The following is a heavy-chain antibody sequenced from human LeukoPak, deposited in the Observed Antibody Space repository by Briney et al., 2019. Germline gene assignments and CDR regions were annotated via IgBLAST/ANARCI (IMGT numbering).Heavy chain of an antibody. V-gene: IGHV3-23*01. CDR3: AKGLRFLDYYYMDV. CDR2: ISGSGGST. Sequence: GGSLRLSCAASGFTFSSYWMSWVRQAPGKGLEWVSAISGSGGSTYYADSVKGRFTISRDNSKNTLYLQMNSLRAEDTAVYYCAKGLRFLDYYYMDVWGKGTTVTVSS. CDR1: GFTFSSYW. J-gene: IGHJ6*03. D-gene: IGHD3-3*01.